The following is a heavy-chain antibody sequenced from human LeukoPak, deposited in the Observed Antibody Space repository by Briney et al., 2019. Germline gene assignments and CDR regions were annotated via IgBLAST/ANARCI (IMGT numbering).Heavy chain of an antibody. CDR1: GFIFSSHS. CDR3: ARGHGVVYYYMDV. Sequence: PGGSLRLSCAASGFIFSSHSMNWVRQAPGKGLEWVSYISTGGSTIYYADSVKGRFTISRDNAKNSLYLQMNSLRAGDTAVYYCARGHGVVYYYMDVWGKGTTVTISS. D-gene: IGHD2-15*01. J-gene: IGHJ6*03. V-gene: IGHV3-48*01. CDR2: ISTGGSTI.